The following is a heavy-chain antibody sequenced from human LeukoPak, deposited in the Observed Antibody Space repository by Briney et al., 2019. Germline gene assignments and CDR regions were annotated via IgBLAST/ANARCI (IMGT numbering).Heavy chain of an antibody. CDR3: ARDSQLGRFDS. Sequence: SETLSLTCTVSGGSISGNYWSWIRQPPGKGLEWIGYIYYSGVTNFNPSLKSRVTISVDTSKNQFSLKLSSVTAADTSVYYCARDSQLGRFDSWGQGTLVTVSS. J-gene: IGHJ4*02. CDR1: GGSISGNY. V-gene: IGHV4-59*01. CDR2: IYYSGVT. D-gene: IGHD7-27*01.